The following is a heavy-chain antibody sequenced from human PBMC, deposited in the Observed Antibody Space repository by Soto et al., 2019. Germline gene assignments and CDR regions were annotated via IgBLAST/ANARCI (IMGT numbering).Heavy chain of an antibody. D-gene: IGHD4-17*01. V-gene: IGHV3-33*01. Sequence: QVQLVESGGGVVQPGRSLRLSCAASGFIFSNYGMHWVRQAPGKGLEWVAVIWYDGSNKYYADSVKGRFTISRDNSKNTLYRLVNSLRADDTALYYCARDDSDFYGDYTGRAFDIWGQGTMVTVSS. CDR1: GFIFSNYG. CDR2: IWYDGSNK. CDR3: ARDDSDFYGDYTGRAFDI. J-gene: IGHJ3*02.